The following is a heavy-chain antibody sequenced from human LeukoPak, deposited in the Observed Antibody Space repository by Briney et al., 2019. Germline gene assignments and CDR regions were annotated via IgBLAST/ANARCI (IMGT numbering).Heavy chain of an antibody. J-gene: IGHJ4*02. CDR3: ARDFNSFLYYYGSGSYLDY. D-gene: IGHD3-10*01. CDR1: GFTFSSYA. V-gene: IGHV3-30-3*01. Sequence: GGSLRLSCAASGFTFSSYAMHWVRQAPGKGLEWVAVISYDGSNKYYADSVKGRFTISRDNSKNTLYLQMNSLRAEDTAVYYCARDFNSFLYYYGSGSYLDYWGQGTLVTVSS. CDR2: ISYDGSNK.